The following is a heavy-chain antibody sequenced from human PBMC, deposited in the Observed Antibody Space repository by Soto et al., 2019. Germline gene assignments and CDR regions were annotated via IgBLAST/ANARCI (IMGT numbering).Heavy chain of an antibody. V-gene: IGHV4-31*03. CDR1: GGSIDSDGYY. D-gene: IGHD3-22*01. CDR2: IYYTGST. CDR3: ARVFKTMSFYYGMDV. J-gene: IGHJ6*02. Sequence: QVQLQESGPGLVKPSQTLSLICTVSGGSIDSDGYYWSWIRQLPGKGLEWIGYIYYTGSTYYNPSLKSRITISVDTSANQFSLKLSSVTAADTAIYFCARVFKTMSFYYGMDVWGQGTAVAVSS.